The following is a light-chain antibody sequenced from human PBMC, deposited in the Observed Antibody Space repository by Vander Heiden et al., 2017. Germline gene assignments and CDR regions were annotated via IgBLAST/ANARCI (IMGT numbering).Light chain of an antibody. Sequence: QSVLTQPPSLSGAPGQRVTISCTGSSSNVGAGYDVHWYQQLPGTAPKLLIYANTNRPSGVPDRFSGSKSGTSASLAITALQAEDEADYYCQSYDSRLSVVFGGGTKLTVL. CDR2: ANT. CDR1: SSNVGAGYD. V-gene: IGLV1-40*01. CDR3: QSYDSRLSVV. J-gene: IGLJ2*01.